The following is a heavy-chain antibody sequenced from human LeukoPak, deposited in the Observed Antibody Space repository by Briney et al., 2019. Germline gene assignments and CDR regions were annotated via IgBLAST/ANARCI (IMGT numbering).Heavy chain of an antibody. CDR2: INPSGGST. CDR3: ARGAVRGVIKNWFDP. D-gene: IGHD3-10*01. V-gene: IGHV1-46*01. CDR1: GYTFTSYY. Sequence: ASVKVSCKASGYTFTSYYMHWVRQAPGQGLEWMGIINPSGGSTSYAQKFQGRVTMTSDTSTSTVYMELSSLRSEDTAVYYCARGAVRGVIKNWFDPWGQGTLVTVSS. J-gene: IGHJ5*02.